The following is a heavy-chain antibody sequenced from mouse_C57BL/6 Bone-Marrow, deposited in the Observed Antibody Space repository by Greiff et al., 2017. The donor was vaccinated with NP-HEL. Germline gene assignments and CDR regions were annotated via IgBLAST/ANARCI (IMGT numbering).Heavy chain of an antibody. CDR2: IDPSDSYT. D-gene: IGHD4-1*01. J-gene: IGHJ3*01. Sequence: VQLQQPGAELVRPGTSVKLSCKASGYTFTSYWMHWVKQRPGQGLEWIGVIDPSDSYTNYNQKFKGKATLTVDTSSSTAYMQLSSLTSEDSAVYYWARARELGREWFAYWGQGTLVTVSA. CDR1: GYTFTSYW. V-gene: IGHV1-59*01. CDR3: ARARELGREWFAY.